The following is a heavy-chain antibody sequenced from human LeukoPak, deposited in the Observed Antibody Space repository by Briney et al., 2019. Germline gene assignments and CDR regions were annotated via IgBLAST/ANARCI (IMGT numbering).Heavy chain of an antibody. J-gene: IGHJ3*02. CDR1: GYTLTELS. Sequence: ASVKVSCKVSGYTLTELSMHWVRQAPGKGLEWMGGFDPEDGETIYAQKFQGRVTMTEDTSTDTAYMELSSLRSEDTAVYYCARATWYGGNPSGAFDIWGQGTMVTVSS. CDR2: FDPEDGET. CDR3: ARATWYGGNPSGAFDI. V-gene: IGHV1-24*01. D-gene: IGHD4/OR15-4a*01.